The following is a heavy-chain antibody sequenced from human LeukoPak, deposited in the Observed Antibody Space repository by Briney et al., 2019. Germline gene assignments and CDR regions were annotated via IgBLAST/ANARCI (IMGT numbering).Heavy chain of an antibody. V-gene: IGHV3-33*01. CDR1: GFTFSSYG. CDR2: IWYDGSNK. D-gene: IGHD1-26*01. CDR3: ARSDSGSYYDTLMDY. Sequence: PGGSLRLSSAASGFTFSSYGMHWVRQAPGKGLEWVAVIWYDGSNKYYADSVKGRFTISRDNSKNTLYLQMNSLRAEDTAVYYCARSDSGSYYDTLMDYWGQGTLVTVSS. J-gene: IGHJ4*02.